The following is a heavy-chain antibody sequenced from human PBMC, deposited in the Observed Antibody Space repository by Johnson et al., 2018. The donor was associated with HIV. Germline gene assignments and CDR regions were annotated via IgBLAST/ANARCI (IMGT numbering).Heavy chain of an antibody. Sequence: QVLLVESGGGLVQPGRSLRLSCAASGFTFSDYGMHWVRQAPGTGLEWVAVLWYDGSNKNYVDSVKGRFTISRDNSKNTLYLQMNSLRAEDTAVYYCAKVLKAGGRMNDGFDIWGQGTLVTVSS. CDR3: AKVLKAGGRMNDGFDI. J-gene: IGHJ3*02. CDR2: LWYDGSNK. D-gene: IGHD1-26*01. V-gene: IGHV3-33*06. CDR1: GFTFSDYG.